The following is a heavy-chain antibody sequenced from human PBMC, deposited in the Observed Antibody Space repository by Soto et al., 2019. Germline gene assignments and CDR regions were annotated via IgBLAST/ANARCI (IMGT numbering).Heavy chain of an antibody. V-gene: IGHV3-72*01. Sequence: EVQLMESGGGLVQPGGSLRLSCAASGFTFSDHYMDWVRQGPGKGLEWVGRTRNKADGYTTEYAASVKGRFTISRDDSRNSLYLEMNSLKTEDTAVYFCARAHRTTWYTSFFDYCGQGTLVIVSS. CDR3: ARAHRTTWYTSFFDY. D-gene: IGHD6-13*01. CDR1: GFTFSDHY. CDR2: TRNKADGYTT. J-gene: IGHJ4*02.